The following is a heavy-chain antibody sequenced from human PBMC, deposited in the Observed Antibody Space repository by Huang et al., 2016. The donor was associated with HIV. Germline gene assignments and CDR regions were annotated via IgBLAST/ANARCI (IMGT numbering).Heavy chain of an antibody. Sequence: EVQLVESGGGLVQPGGSLRLSCAASGFSISSYWMHWVRQAPGKGVVWGSSSNSDGSSTSYADSVKGRFTISRDNAKNTLYLQMNSLRAEDTAVYYCARDPRIQSWLNFFDYWGQGTLVSVSS. D-gene: IGHD3-22*01. CDR3: ARDPRIQSWLNFFDY. J-gene: IGHJ4*02. V-gene: IGHV3-74*01. CDR1: GFSISSYW. CDR2: SNSDGSST.